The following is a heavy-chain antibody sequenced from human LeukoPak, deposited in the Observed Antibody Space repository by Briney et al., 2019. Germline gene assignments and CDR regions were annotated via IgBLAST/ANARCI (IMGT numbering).Heavy chain of an antibody. CDR3: ARDGAVAGTGAFDI. CDR2: IYSGGST. CDR1: GFTVSSNY. J-gene: IGHJ3*02. V-gene: IGHV3-66*01. D-gene: IGHD6-19*01. Sequence: GGSLRLSCAASGFTVSSNYMSWVRQAPGKGLEWVSVIYSGGSTYYADSVEGRFTISRDNSKNTLYLQMNSLRAEDTAVYYCARDGAVAGTGAFDIWGQGTMVTVSS.